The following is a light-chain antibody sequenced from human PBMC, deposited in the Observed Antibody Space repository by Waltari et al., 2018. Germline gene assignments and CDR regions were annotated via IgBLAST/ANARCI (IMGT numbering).Light chain of an antibody. CDR2: DAS. V-gene: IGKV3-15*01. CDR1: QSVSSN. J-gene: IGKJ2*03. Sequence: EKVMTQSPATFSVSPGEVVTLSCRASQSVSSNVAWYQHRPGQAPRLLIYDASSRASGVPARFSGSWSGTEFTLTISGLQSEDGALYYCQQYNDWYSFGQGTKLEIK. CDR3: QQYNDWYS.